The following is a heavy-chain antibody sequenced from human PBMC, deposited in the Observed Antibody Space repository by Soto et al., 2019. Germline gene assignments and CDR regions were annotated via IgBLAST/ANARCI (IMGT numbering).Heavy chain of an antibody. CDR2: INHSGST. CDR3: ARGSLRFLEWLPNYYYYGMDV. V-gene: IGHV4-34*01. D-gene: IGHD3-3*01. J-gene: IGHJ6*02. CDR1: GGSFSGYY. Sequence: SETLSLTCAVYGGSFSGYYWSWIRQPPGKGLEWIGEINHSGSTNYNPSLKSRVTISVDTSKNQFSLKLGSVTAADTAVYYCARGSLRFLEWLPNYYYYGMDVWGQGTTVTVSS.